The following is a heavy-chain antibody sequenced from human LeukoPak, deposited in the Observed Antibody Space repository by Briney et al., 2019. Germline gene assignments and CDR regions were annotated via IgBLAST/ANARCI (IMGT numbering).Heavy chain of an antibody. J-gene: IGHJ5*02. V-gene: IGHV4-34*01. CDR1: GGSFSGYF. CDR3: ARGDIAVAGTPFDP. CDR2: VNHRGFS. Sequence: SEPLSLTCAVYGGSFSGYFWSWLRQPPGKGLEWIGEVNHRGFSMYKSSLKTRVTISVDTSKNQFSLKLSSVTAADTAFYYCARGDIAVAGTPFDPWGQGTLVTVSS. D-gene: IGHD6-19*01.